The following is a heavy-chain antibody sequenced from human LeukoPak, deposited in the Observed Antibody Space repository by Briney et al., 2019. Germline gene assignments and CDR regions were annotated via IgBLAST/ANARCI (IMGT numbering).Heavy chain of an antibody. CDR3: ARGPLVGATDY. Sequence: GGSLRLSCAASGFTFSSYSMNWVRQAPGKGLEWVSSISSSSSYIYYADSAKGRFTISRDNAKNSLYLQMNSLRAEDTAVYYCARGPLVGATDYWGKGTLVTVSS. J-gene: IGHJ4*02. CDR1: GFTFSSYS. D-gene: IGHD1-26*01. V-gene: IGHV3-21*01. CDR2: ISSSSSYI.